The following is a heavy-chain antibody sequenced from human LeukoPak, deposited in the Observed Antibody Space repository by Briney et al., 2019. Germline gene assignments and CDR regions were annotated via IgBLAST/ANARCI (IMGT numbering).Heavy chain of an antibody. CDR2: ISSGGDRT. CDR1: GFTFSTYA. J-gene: IGHJ4*02. V-gene: IGHV3-23*01. Sequence: GGSLRLPCAASGFTFSTYAMSWVRQAPGKGLEWVSSISSGGDRTFYADSVKDRFTISRDNSENTLYLQMSRLRAEDTAVYYCAKDRPNYHESNGHYYRPNGDYWGQGTLVTVSS. CDR3: AKDRPNYHESNGHYYRPNGDY. D-gene: IGHD3-22*01.